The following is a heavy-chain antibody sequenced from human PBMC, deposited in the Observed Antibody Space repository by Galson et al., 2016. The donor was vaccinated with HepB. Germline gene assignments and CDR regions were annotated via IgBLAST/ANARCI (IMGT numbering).Heavy chain of an antibody. Sequence: QSGAEVKKPGESLRISCKGSGYSFTSYWISWVRQMPGKGLEWMGRIDPSDSYTNYRPSFQGHVTISADKSISTAYLQWSSLKASATAMYYGARHPQAHEGIGRPHPPDYWGQGTLVTVSS. CDR1: GYSFTSYW. CDR2: IDPSDSYT. J-gene: IGHJ4*02. D-gene: IGHD2-15*01. CDR3: ARHPQAHEGIGRPHPPDY. V-gene: IGHV5-10-1*01.